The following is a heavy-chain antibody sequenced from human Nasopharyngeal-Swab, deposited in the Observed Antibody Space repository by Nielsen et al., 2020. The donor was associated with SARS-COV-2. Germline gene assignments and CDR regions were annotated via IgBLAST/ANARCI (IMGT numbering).Heavy chain of an antibody. V-gene: IGHV1-2*06. CDR2: INPSSGCT. CDR3: ARDLKGWETDGCFDY. Sequence: ASVTVSCKASVYTFSCHYIHWVRQAPGQGLAWMGRINPSSGCTNYSQKLQGRVSLTRDTSISTLYMELTRLKFDYTAVYYFARDLKGWETDGCFDYWGQGILVTVSS. CDR1: VYTFSCHY. D-gene: IGHD1-26*01. J-gene: IGHJ4*02.